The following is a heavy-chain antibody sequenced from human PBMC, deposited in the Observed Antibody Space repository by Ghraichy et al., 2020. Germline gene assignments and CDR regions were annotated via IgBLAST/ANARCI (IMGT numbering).Heavy chain of an antibody. D-gene: IGHD6-6*01. CDR1: GGSFSGYY. CDR3: ARGPIQWYSSSSTHSDTKGAFDY. J-gene: IGHJ4*02. Sequence: SETLSLTCAVYGGSFSGYYWSWIRQPPGKRLEWIGEINHSGSTNYNPSLKSRVTISVDTSKNQFSLKLSSVTAADTAVYYCARGPIQWYSSSSTHSDTKGAFDYWGQGTLVTVSS. V-gene: IGHV4-34*01. CDR2: INHSGST.